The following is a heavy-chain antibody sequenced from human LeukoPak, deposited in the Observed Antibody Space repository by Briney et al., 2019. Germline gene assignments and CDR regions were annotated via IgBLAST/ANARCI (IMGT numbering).Heavy chain of an antibody. D-gene: IGHD5-12*01. CDR1: GGSISSGDYY. Sequence: PSQTLSLTCTVSGGSISSGDYYWSWIRQPPGQGLEWIGSIYYGGSTFYNPSLKNRVTISADTSKNQFSLNLSSVTAADTAVYYCARRLASSSDTFDYWGQGTLVTVSS. CDR2: IYYGGST. V-gene: IGHV4-39*01. CDR3: ARRLASSSDTFDY. J-gene: IGHJ4*02.